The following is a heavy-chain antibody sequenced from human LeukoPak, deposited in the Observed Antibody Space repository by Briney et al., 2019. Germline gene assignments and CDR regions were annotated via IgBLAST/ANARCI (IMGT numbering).Heavy chain of an antibody. J-gene: IGHJ3*02. V-gene: IGHV1-2*02. CDR1: GYTLSDYF. CDR3: ARGGRTYFSDNSGYYDAFDI. Sequence: GALVKVSCKASGYTLSDYFVHWAPQASGQGLEWMGWINPNSDDTNYAQKFQGRVTMTTDTSISTDYMELSRLRSDDTAVYHCARGGRTYFSDNSGYYDAFDIWGQGTMVTVSS. CDR2: INPNSDDT. D-gene: IGHD3-22*01.